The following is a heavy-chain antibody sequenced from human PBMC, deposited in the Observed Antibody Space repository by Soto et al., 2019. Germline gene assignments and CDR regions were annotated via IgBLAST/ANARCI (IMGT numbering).Heavy chain of an antibody. D-gene: IGHD6-6*01. J-gene: IGHJ6*03. CDR3: ARFRAARGNYYYMDV. V-gene: IGHV4-59*08. CDR1: GGSISSYY. Sequence: SETLSLTCTVSGGSISSYYWSWIRQPPGKGLEWIGYIYYSGSTNYNPSLKSRVTISVDTSKNQFSLKLSSVTAADAAVYYCARFRAARGNYYYMDVWGKGTTVTVSS. CDR2: IYYSGST.